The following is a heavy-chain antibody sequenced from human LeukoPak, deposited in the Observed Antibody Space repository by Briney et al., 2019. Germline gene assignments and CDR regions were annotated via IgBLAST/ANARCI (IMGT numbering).Heavy chain of an antibody. CDR2: ISGSGDTT. D-gene: IGHD1-26*01. CDR1: GFTFSSYA. Sequence: PGGSLRLSCAASGFTFSSYAMSWVRQAPGKGLEWVSTISGSGDTTYYADSVKGRFTISRDNSKNTLYLQMNSLRAEDTAVYYCAKLVYSGSYYPEEIAYGWGQGTLVTVSS. J-gene: IGHJ4*02. CDR3: AKLVYSGSYYPEEIAYG. V-gene: IGHV3-23*01.